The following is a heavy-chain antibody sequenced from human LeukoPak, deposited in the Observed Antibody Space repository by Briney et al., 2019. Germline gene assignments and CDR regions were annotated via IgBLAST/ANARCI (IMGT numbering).Heavy chain of an antibody. CDR2: IYYSGST. J-gene: IGHJ4*02. V-gene: IGHV4-39*01. CDR3: ARQARATYYDYVWGSYPPEDFDY. D-gene: IGHD3-16*02. Sequence: PSETLSLTCTVSGGSISSSSYYWGWIRQPPGKGLGWIGSIYYSGSTYYNPSLKSRVTISVDTSKNQFSLKLSSVTAADTAVYYCARQARATYYDYVWGSYPPEDFDYWGLGTLVAVSS. CDR1: GGSISSSSYY.